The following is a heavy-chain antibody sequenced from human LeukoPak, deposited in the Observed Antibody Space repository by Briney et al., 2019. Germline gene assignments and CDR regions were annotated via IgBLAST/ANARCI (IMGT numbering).Heavy chain of an antibody. Sequence: GGSLRLSCAASGFTFSSCGMHWVRQAPGKGLEWVAVISYDGSNKYYADSVKGRFTISRDNSKNTLYLQMNSLRAEDTAVYYCAKDQDCSGGSCQFDYWGQGTLVTVSS. CDR1: GFTFSSCG. D-gene: IGHD2-15*01. J-gene: IGHJ4*02. CDR2: ISYDGSNK. V-gene: IGHV3-30*18. CDR3: AKDQDCSGGSCQFDY.